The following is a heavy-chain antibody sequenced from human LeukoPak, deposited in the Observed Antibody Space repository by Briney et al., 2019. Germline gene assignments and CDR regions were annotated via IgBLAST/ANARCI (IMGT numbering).Heavy chain of an antibody. CDR1: GFTFSTYA. D-gene: IGHD3-22*01. CDR3: AKDERSITMIGFLDY. CDR2: ISGSGGST. J-gene: IGHJ4*02. V-gene: IGHV3-23*01. Sequence: GGSLRLSCAASGFTFSTYAMSWVRQAPGKGLEWVSGISGSGGSTVYADSVKGRFTISRDNSKNTLYLQMNSLRAEDTAVYYCAKDERSITMIGFLDYWGQGTLVTVSS.